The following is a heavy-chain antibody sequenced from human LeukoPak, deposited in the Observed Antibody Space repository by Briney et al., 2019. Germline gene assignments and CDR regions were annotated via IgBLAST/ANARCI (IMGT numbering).Heavy chain of an antibody. Sequence: SETLSLTCTVSGYSISSGYYWGWIRQPPGKGLEWIGSIYHSGSTYYDPSLKSRVTISVDTSKNQFSLKLSSVTAADTAVYYCARHAGGYASFDSWGQGTLVTVSS. V-gene: IGHV4-38-2*02. CDR1: GYSISSGYY. D-gene: IGHD5-12*01. CDR3: ARHAGGYASFDS. J-gene: IGHJ4*02. CDR2: IYHSGST.